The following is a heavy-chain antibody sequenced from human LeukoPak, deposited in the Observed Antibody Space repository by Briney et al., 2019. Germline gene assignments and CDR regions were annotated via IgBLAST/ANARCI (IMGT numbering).Heavy chain of an antibody. D-gene: IGHD5-12*01. CDR2: IKHNGGEK. J-gene: IGHJ6*02. CDR3: ARDRYSGYVIYYYYGMDV. Sequence: GGSLRLSCVASGFTFTDYFMSWVRQAPGKGLEWVASIKHNGGEKYYVDSVKGRFTISGDNAKNSLYLEMNSLRAEDTAVYYCARDRYSGYVIYYYYGMDVWGRGTTVTVSS. CDR1: GFTFTDYF. V-gene: IGHV3-7*01.